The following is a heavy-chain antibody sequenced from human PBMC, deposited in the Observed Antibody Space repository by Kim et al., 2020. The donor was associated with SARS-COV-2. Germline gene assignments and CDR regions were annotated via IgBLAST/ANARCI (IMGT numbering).Heavy chain of an antibody. V-gene: IGHV4-4*07. CDR3: ASDSVAGYYFDY. Sequence: NYNPSLKSRVTMSVDTSKNQFSLKLSSVTAADTAMYYCASDSVAGYYFDYWGQGTLVTVSS. D-gene: IGHD2-15*01. J-gene: IGHJ4*02.